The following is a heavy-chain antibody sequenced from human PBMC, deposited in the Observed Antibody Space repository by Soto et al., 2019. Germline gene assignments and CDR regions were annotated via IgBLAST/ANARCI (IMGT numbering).Heavy chain of an antibody. CDR2: ISGSGGST. CDR1: GFTFSSYA. Sequence: PGGSLRLSFAASGFTFSSYAMSWVRQAPGKGLEWVSAISGSGGSTYYADSVKGRFTISRDNSKNTLYLQMNSLRAEDTAVYYCAKGPNYGGNFPLFDYWGKGTLVTAPS. D-gene: IGHD4-17*01. CDR3: AKGPNYGGNFPLFDY. V-gene: IGHV3-23*01. J-gene: IGHJ4*02.